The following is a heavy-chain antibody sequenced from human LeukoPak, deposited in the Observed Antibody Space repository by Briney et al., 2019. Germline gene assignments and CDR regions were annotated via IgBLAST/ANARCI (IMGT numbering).Heavy chain of an antibody. D-gene: IGHD6-13*01. CDR2: ISAYNGNT. Sequence: ASVKVSCKASGYTFTSYGISWARQAPGLGLEWMGWISAYNGNTNYAQKLQGRVTMTTDTSTSTAYMELSSLRSDDTAVYYCARRGMARDFDYWGQGTLVTVSS. J-gene: IGHJ4*02. V-gene: IGHV1-18*01. CDR3: ARRGMARDFDY. CDR1: GYTFTSYG.